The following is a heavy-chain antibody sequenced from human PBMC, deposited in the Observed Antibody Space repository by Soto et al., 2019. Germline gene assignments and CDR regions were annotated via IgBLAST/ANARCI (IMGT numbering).Heavy chain of an antibody. V-gene: IGHV3-33*01. CDR1: GFTFSSYG. Sequence: GGSLRLSCAASGFTFSSYGMHWVRQAPGKGLEWVAVIWYDGSNKYYADSVKGRFTISRDNSKNTLYLQMNSLRAEDTAVYYCARDLEVRGRYYYYGMDVWGQGTTVTVSS. CDR3: ARDLEVRGRYYYYGMDV. D-gene: IGHD3-10*01. J-gene: IGHJ6*02. CDR2: IWYDGSNK.